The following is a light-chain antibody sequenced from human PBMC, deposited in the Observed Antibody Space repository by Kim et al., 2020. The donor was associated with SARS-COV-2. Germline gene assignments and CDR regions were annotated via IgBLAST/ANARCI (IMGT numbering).Light chain of an antibody. CDR2: GAY. CDR1: QDIRND. CDR3: LQHSTYPIT. J-gene: IGKJ5*01. Sequence: ASVGDRVTITWRASQDIRNDLGWYQQNPGRAPKRLIYGAYSLQSGVPSRFSGSGSGTEFTLTISSVQPEDFATYFWLQHSTYPITFGQGTRLEIK. V-gene: IGKV1-17*01.